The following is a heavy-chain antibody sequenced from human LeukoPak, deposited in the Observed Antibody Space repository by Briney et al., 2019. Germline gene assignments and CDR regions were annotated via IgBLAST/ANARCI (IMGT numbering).Heavy chain of an antibody. D-gene: IGHD6-19*01. J-gene: IGHJ3*02. CDR1: GGSISNYY. V-gene: IGHV4-59*08. CDR3: ARHSGIAVGGSDAFDI. CDR2: IYYSGST. Sequence: PSETLSLTCNVSGGSISNYYWSWIRQPPGKGLEWIGYIYYSGSTNYNPSLKSRVTISVDTSKNQFSLKLSSVTAADTAVYYCARHSGIAVGGSDAFDIWGQGTMVAVSS.